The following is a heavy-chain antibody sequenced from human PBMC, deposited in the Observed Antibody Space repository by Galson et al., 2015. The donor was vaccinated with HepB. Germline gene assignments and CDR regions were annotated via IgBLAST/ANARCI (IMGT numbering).Heavy chain of an antibody. CDR2: INPNSGGT. Sequence: SVTVSCKASGSTFTGYYMHWVRQAPGQGLEWMGWINPNSGGTNYAQKFQGRVTMTRDTSISTAYMELSRLRSDDTAVYYCAREQLEKSGYSSGWYRDVVSGFYGMDVWGQGTTVTVSS. CDR1: GSTFTGYY. V-gene: IGHV1-2*02. D-gene: IGHD6-19*01. CDR3: AREQLEKSGYSSGWYRDVVSGFYGMDV. J-gene: IGHJ6*02.